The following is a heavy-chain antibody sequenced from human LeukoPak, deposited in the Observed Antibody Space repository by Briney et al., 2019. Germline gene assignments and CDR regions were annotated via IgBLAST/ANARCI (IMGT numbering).Heavy chain of an antibody. CDR3: ARDRDLTHCGGDCYSDS. CDR1: GGSISSGSYY. D-gene: IGHD2-21*02. Sequence: SQTLSLTCTVSGGSISSGSYYWSWIRQPAGKGLEWIGRIYTSGSTDYNPSLKSRVTISVDTSKNQFSLKLSSVTAADTAVYYCARDRDLTHCGGDCYSDSWGQGTLVTVSS. V-gene: IGHV4-61*02. CDR2: IYTSGST. J-gene: IGHJ4*02.